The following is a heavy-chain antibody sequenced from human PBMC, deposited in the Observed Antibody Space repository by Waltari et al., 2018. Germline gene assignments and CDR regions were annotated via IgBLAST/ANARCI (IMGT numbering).Heavy chain of an antibody. CDR3: ARARDEDTAMVYFDH. V-gene: IGHV3-66*02. CDR2: IYSAGST. CDR1: GFAASSNH. J-gene: IGHJ4*02. Sequence: EVQLVESGGGLVHPGGYLSLSCPAPGFAASSNHMSWTRQAPGKGLEWVSLIYSAGSTYYADSVRGRFSISRDNSKNTLHLQMNSLRAEDTAMYYCARARDEDTAMVYFDHWGQGTLISVSS. D-gene: IGHD5-18*01.